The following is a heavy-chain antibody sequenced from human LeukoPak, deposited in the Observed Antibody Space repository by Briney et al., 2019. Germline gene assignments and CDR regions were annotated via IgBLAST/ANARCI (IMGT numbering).Heavy chain of an antibody. CDR1: GFPFSSYA. D-gene: IGHD3-22*01. V-gene: IGHV3-23*01. CDR3: AKGVSAVDYDLDY. Sequence: GSLRLSFEASGFPFSSYAMNWVRPAPGKGLGWVSSVSGSGGTTDYADSVEGRVTISRDDSKNTLYLQMHYLRAEDTAVYYCAKGVSAVDYDLDYWGQGTLVTVSS. J-gene: IGHJ4*02. CDR2: VSGSGGTT.